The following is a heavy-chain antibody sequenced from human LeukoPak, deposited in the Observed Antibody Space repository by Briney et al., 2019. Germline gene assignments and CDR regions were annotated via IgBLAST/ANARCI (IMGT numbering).Heavy chain of an antibody. J-gene: IGHJ4*02. CDR2: ISGRGDSP. Sequence: GGSLRLSCAASGFSFNTYAMNWVRQAPGKGLEWVSTISGRGDSPYYADSVKGRFSISRDNSKNTLYLHMNSLRVEDTAVYFCARDPGYAIYYFDYWGQGNLVTVSS. CDR1: GFSFNTYA. V-gene: IGHV3-23*01. CDR3: ARDPGYAIYYFDY. D-gene: IGHD3-9*01.